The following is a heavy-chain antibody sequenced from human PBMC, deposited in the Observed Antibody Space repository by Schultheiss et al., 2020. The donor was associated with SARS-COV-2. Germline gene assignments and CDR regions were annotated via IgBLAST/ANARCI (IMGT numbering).Heavy chain of an antibody. Sequence: SETLSLTCTVSGGSISSYYWSWIRQPPGKGLEWIGYIYYSGSTNYNPSLKSRVTISVDTSKNQFSLKLSSVTAADTAVYYCARVLRYYGVGSDFDYWGQGTLVTVSS. D-gene: IGHD3-10*01. J-gene: IGHJ4*02. CDR2: IYYSGST. V-gene: IGHV4-59*01. CDR3: ARVLRYYGVGSDFDY. CDR1: GGSISSYY.